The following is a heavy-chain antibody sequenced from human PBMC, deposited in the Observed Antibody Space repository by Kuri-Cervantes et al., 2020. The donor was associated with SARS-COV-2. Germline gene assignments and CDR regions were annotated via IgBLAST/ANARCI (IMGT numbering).Heavy chain of an antibody. CDR2: ISSGSDYI. J-gene: IGHJ4*02. CDR1: EFTFSSYD. V-gene: IGHV3-21*01. CDR3: GRHRGYCSGGGCYSTGFSFDY. D-gene: IGHD2-15*01. Sequence: GESLKISCAASEFTFSSYDMTWVRQAPGMGLEWVSSISSGSDYIYYADSVKGRFTVSRDNAENSLYLQMNSLGVGDTAVYYCGRHRGYCSGGGCYSTGFSFDYWGQGALVTVS.